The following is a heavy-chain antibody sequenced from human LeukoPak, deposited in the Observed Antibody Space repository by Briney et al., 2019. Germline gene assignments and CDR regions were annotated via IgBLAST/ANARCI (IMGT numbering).Heavy chain of an antibody. Sequence: AGGSLRLSCAASGFTLSNYWMIHWVRQVPGKVLQWGSRINNDGNLNTDGRDTGYADSVKGRFTISTDNAKNTLYLQMNSLRAEYTAVYYCAKMGGGWYFFDFWGQGNLVTVSS. V-gene: IGHV3-74*01. J-gene: IGHJ4*02. CDR1: GFTLSNYW. CDR2: INNDGNLNTDGRDT. D-gene: IGHD6-19*01. CDR3: AKMGGGWYFFDF.